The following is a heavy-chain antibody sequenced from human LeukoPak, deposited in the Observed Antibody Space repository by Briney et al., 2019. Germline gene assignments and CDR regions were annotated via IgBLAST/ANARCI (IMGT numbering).Heavy chain of an antibody. CDR3: ASAGYCGGDCYFDY. Sequence: ASVKVSCKSSGYTFTFYYMHWVRQAPGKGLEWKGWINPNSGGTNYAQKFQGKVTMTRDTSISTAYMELTRLTSDDTAVYFCASAGYCGGDCYFDYWGQGTLVTVSS. J-gene: IGHJ4*02. D-gene: IGHD2-21*02. CDR1: GYTFTFYY. V-gene: IGHV1-2*02. CDR2: INPNSGGT.